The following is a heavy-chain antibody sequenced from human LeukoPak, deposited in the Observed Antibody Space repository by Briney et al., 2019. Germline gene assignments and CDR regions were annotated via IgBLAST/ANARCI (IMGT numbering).Heavy chain of an antibody. CDR3: ARAARLSSYYYYYMDV. CDR1: GGSISSYY. Sequence: PSETLSLTCTVSGGSISSYYRSWIRQPAGKGLEWIGRIYTSGSTNYNPSLKSRVTMSVDTSKNQFSLKLSSVTAADTAVYYCARAARLSSYYYYYMDVWGKGTTVTVSS. V-gene: IGHV4-4*07. J-gene: IGHJ6*03. CDR2: IYTSGST. D-gene: IGHD6-6*01.